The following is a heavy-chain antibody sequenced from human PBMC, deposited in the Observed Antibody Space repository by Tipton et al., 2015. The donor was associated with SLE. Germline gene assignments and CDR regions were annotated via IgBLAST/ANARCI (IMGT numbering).Heavy chain of an antibody. J-gene: IGHJ4*02. CDR2: INHSGST. CDR1: GGSFSGYY. D-gene: IGHD6-6*01. CDR3: ARVHMAARVLDY. V-gene: IGHV4-34*01. Sequence: TLSLTCAVHGGSFSGYYWSWIRQSPGKGLEWIGEINHSGSTNYNPSLKSRVTISVDTSKNQFSLKLSSVTAADTAVYYCARVHMAARVLDYWGQGTLVTVSS.